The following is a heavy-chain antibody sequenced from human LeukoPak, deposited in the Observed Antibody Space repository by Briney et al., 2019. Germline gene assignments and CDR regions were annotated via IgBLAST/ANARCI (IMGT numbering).Heavy chain of an antibody. CDR1: GGSISSYY. D-gene: IGHD2-2*01. J-gene: IGHJ6*03. CDR2: IYTSGST. V-gene: IGHV4-4*07. Sequence: SETLSLTCTVSGGSISSYYWSWIRQPPGTGLEWIGRIYTSGSTNYNPSLKSRVTMSVDTSKNQFSLKLSSVTAADTAVYYCASGPIVVVPAAMNYYYYYMDVWGKGTTVTVSS. CDR3: ASGPIVVVPAAMNYYYYYMDV.